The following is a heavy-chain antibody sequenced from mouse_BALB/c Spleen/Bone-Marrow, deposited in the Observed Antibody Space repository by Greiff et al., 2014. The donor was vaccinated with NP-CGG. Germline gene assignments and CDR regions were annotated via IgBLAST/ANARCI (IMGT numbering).Heavy chain of an antibody. J-gene: IGHJ2*01. Sequence: EVQRVESGGGLVQPGGSLRLSCTTSGFTFTDYFMTWVRQPPGKALEWLGFIRNKPNGYTTEYNPSVKGRFTISRDNSQGILYLQMNTLRAEDSAIYYFARDYSGYFDFWGQGTTLTVSS. V-gene: IGHV7-3*02. CDR1: GFTFTDYF. D-gene: IGHD5-1*01. CDR2: IRNKPNGYTT. CDR3: ARDYSGYFDF.